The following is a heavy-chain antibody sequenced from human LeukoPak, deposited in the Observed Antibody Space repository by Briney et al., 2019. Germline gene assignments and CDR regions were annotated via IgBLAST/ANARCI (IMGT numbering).Heavy chain of an antibody. CDR3: ARHPASGGYYESVGFYDY. CDR1: GGSISSSSYY. V-gene: IGHV4-39*01. J-gene: IGHJ4*02. Sequence: PSETLSLTCTVSGGSISSSSYYWGWIRQPPGKGLEWIGSIYYSGSTYYNSSLKSRVTISVYTSKNQFSLKLTTVTAADTAVYYCARHPASGGYYESVGFYDYWGQGTLVTVSS. D-gene: IGHD1-26*01. CDR2: IYYSGST.